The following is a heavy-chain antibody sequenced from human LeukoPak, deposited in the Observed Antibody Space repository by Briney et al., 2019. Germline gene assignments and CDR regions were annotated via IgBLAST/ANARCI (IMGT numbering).Heavy chain of an antibody. D-gene: IGHD3-22*01. CDR2: ISSASGSI. J-gene: IGHJ6*03. CDR1: GFTFSSYS. V-gene: IGHV3-48*01. CDR3: AKGGVSLTTRYYYYYMDV. Sequence: GGSLSLSCAASGFTFSSYSMNWVRQAPGKGLEWISYISSASGSIYYADSVKGRFTISRDNSKNTLYLQMNSLRVEDTAVYYCAKGGVSLTTRYYYYYMDVWAKGTTVTVSS.